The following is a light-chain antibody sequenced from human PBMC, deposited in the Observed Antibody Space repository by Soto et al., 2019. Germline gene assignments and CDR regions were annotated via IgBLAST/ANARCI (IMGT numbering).Light chain of an antibody. CDR1: SSNIGSNT. CDR2: SNN. CDR3: AAWDDSLNGPV. J-gene: IGLJ2*01. V-gene: IGLV1-44*01. Sequence: QSVLTQPPSASGTPGQRVTISCYGSSSNIGSNTVNWYQQFPGTAPKLLIYSNNRRPSGVPDRFSGSKSGTSASLAISGLQSEDEADYYCAAWDDSLNGPVFGGGTNLTVL.